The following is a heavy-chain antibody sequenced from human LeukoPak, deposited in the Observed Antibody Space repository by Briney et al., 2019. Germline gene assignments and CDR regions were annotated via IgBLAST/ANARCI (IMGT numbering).Heavy chain of an antibody. CDR2: ISWNSATI. CDR1: GFTFDDYA. J-gene: IGHJ3*02. V-gene: IGHV3-9*01. CDR3: ARDRESTNYDFWSGQPDAFDI. Sequence: PGGSLRLSCAASGFTFDDYAMHWVRQTPGKGLEWVSHISWNSATIEYADSVKGRFTISRDNAKNSLYLQMNSLRAEDTAVYYCARDRESTNYDFWSGQPDAFDIWGQGTMVTVSS. D-gene: IGHD3-3*01.